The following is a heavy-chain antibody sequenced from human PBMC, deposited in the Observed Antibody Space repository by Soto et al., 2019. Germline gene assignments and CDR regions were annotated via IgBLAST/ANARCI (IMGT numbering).Heavy chain of an antibody. CDR1: GGSISSGGYY. CDR3: ARAFLLDYYYYYGMDV. J-gene: IGHJ6*02. CDR2: IYYSGST. Sequence: SETLSLTYTVSGGSISSGGYYWSWIRQHPGKGLEWIGYIYYSGSTYYNPSLKSRVTISVDTSKNQFSLKLSSVTAADTAVYYCARAFLLDYYYYYGMDVWGQGTTVTVSS. V-gene: IGHV4-31*03. D-gene: IGHD2-15*01.